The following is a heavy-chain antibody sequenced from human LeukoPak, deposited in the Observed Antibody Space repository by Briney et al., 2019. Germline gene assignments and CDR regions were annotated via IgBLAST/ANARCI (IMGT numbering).Heavy chain of an antibody. Sequence: GGSLRLSCAASGFTVSSNYMSWVRQAPGKGLEWVSVIYSGGSTYYADSVKGRFTISRDNSKNTLYLQMNSLRAEDTAVYYCARAVYYDSSGYREYFQHWGQGTLVTVSS. J-gene: IGHJ1*01. D-gene: IGHD3-22*01. V-gene: IGHV3-53*01. CDR2: IYSGGST. CDR3: ARAVYYDSSGYREYFQH. CDR1: GFTVSSNY.